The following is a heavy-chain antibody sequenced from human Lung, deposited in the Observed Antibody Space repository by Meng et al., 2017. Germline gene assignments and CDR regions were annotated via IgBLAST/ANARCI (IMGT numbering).Heavy chain of an antibody. CDR2: ISPDGSAI. CDR3: VRGASPYGAQVPGGMDV. Sequence: VEVGGGWVKPGGALSLSCAASGFTLSDYYLTWIRQAPGKGLEWVSYISPDGSAIYYADSVKGRFIISRDNAKKSMSLQMNRLRVEDTAVFYCVRGASPYGAQVPGGMDVWGQGTTVTVSS. V-gene: IGHV3-11*04. D-gene: IGHD1-26*01. J-gene: IGHJ6*02. CDR1: GFTLSDYY.